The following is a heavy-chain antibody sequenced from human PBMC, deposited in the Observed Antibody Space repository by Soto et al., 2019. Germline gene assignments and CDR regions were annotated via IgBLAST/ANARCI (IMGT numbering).Heavy chain of an antibody. CDR3: ARVAKEFWSGHRNPCNWYDP. CDR2: IYYSGST. V-gene: IGHV4-31*03. CDR1: GGTISSGGYY. Sequence: PSETLSLTCTVSGGTISSGGYYWSWIRQHPGKGLEWIGYIYYSGSTYYNPSLKSRVTISVDTSKNQFSLKLSSVTAADTAVYYCARVAKEFWSGHRNPCNWYDPWARGTLVTVSS. D-gene: IGHD3-3*01. J-gene: IGHJ5*02.